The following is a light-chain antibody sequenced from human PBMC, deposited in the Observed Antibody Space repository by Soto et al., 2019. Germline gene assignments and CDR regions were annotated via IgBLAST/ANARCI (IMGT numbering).Light chain of an antibody. CDR3: SSFTSISTRV. CDR1: SSDVGLYNY. CDR2: EVS. Sequence: LTHPASLSGSPGQPITISCTGTSSDVGLYNYLSWYQQHPGKAPKLMIYEVSNRPSGVSNRFSGSKSGNTASLTISGLRAEDEADYYCSSFTSISTRVFGTGTKVTVL. V-gene: IGLV2-14*01. J-gene: IGLJ1*01.